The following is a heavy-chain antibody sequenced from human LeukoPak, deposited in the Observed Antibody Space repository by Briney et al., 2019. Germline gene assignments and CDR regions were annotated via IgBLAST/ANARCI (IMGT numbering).Heavy chain of an antibody. D-gene: IGHD5-18*01. J-gene: IGHJ1*01. CDR3: ARAGYSMDTEYFQH. CDR1: GFTFSSYE. Sequence: PGGSLRVSCAASGFTFSSYEMNWVRQAPGKGLEWVSYISNSGTAIYYADSVKGRFTISRDNAKSSLYLQMNSLRAEDTAVYYCARAGYSMDTEYFQHWGQGTLVTVSS. CDR2: ISNSGTAI. V-gene: IGHV3-48*03.